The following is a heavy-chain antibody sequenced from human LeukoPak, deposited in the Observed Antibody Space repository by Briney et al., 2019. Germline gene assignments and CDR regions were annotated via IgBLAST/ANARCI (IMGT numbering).Heavy chain of an antibody. CDR1: GFTFSTYW. Sequence: PGGSLRLSCAASGFTFSTYWMSWVRQAPGKGLEWVSAISGGDGNTYYADSVKGRFTISRDNSKNTLYLQMNSLRAEDTAVYYCGKNRYSGSLSPFDIWGQGTMVTVSS. V-gene: IGHV3-23*01. CDR3: GKNRYSGSLSPFDI. CDR2: ISGGDGNT. D-gene: IGHD1-26*01. J-gene: IGHJ3*02.